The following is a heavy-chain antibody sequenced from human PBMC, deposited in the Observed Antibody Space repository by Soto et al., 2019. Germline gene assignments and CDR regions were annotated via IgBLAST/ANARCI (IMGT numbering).Heavy chain of an antibody. CDR2: VKASGGET. CDR3: KRDVVASSPPGADY. J-gene: IGHJ4*02. Sequence: EVQLLASGGDLVRPGGSLRLSCAGSGFMFSNYPMSWVRQAPGKGREWVAAVKASGGETYYVDSLKDRFTISRDNFNDMLYLQLNSLTVEDTAMYYCKRDVVASSPPGADYWGQGTLVTVYS. D-gene: IGHD5-12*01. CDR1: GFMFSNYP. V-gene: IGHV3-23*01.